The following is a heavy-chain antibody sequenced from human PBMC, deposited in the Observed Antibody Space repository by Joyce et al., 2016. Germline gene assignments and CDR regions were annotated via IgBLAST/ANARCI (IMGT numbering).Heavy chain of an antibody. J-gene: IGHJ3*02. V-gene: IGHV3-13*05. CDR2: IGTAGDP. D-gene: IGHD3-16*01. Sequence: EVQLVEAGGALVQPGGSLRFSCAASGFTFSAYEIHWVRQTTGKGLEWVSAIGTAGDPYYAGSVKGRFTISRENAKSSLFLQMNSLRAEDTAVYYCARERGGGMSAFDIWGQGTMVTVSS. CDR1: GFTFSAYE. CDR3: ARERGGGMSAFDI.